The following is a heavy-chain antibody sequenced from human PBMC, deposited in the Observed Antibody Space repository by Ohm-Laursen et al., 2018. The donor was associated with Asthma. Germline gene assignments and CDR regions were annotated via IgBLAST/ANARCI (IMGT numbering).Heavy chain of an antibody. J-gene: IGHJ1*01. CDR1: GYTFSRYS. V-gene: IGHV3-21*01. Sequence: LRLSCTASGYTFSRYSIHWVRQIPGKGLEWVASISTASSFIYYADSVRGRFTTSRDNARNSVYLQMNSLRAEDTALYYCARIGPEWEMPGREYSLHHWGEGTLVTVSS. CDR3: ARIGPEWEMPGREYSLHH. CDR2: ISTASSFI. D-gene: IGHD1-26*01.